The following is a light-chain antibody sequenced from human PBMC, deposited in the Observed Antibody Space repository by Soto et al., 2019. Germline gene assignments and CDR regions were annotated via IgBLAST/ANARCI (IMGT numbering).Light chain of an antibody. CDR2: AAS. J-gene: IGKJ4*01. CDR3: QRSFSTPLT. V-gene: IGKV1-39*01. CDR1: QSISSY. Sequence: EIRMTQSPSSLSASVGDRVTITCRASQSISSYLPWYQQKPGKAPKLLIYAASSLKSGVPSRFSGSGSGTDFTLTISSVQHDDFATYYWQRSFSTPLTFGGGTKVEIK.